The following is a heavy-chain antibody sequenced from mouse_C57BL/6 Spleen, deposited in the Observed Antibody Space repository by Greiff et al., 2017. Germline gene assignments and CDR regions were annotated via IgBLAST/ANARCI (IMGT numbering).Heavy chain of an antibody. D-gene: IGHD1-1*01. Sequence: VKLMESGAELARPGASVKLSCKASGYTFTSYGISWVKQRPGQGLEWIGEIYPRSGNTYYNEKFKGKATLTADKSSSTAYMELRSLTSEDSAVYFCARHYGSSYWYIDVWGTGTTVTVSS. CDR1: GYTFTSYG. J-gene: IGHJ1*03. V-gene: IGHV1-81*01. CDR2: IYPRSGNT. CDR3: ARHYGSSYWYIDV.